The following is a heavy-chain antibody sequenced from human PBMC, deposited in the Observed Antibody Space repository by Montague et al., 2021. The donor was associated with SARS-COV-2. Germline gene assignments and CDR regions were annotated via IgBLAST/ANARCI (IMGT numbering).Heavy chain of an antibody. D-gene: IGHD3-10*01. V-gene: IGHV4-4*07. CDR2: IHTSGNT. CDR1: GASITTYY. J-gene: IGHJ5*02. CDR3: AGEATSGFGELMGVWFDP. Sequence: SETLSLTCTVSGASITTYYWSWIRQSAGKGLEWIGRIHTSGNTNYNPTLRSRVTMSVDTSKNQFSLKLNSVTAADTAVYYCAGEATSGFGELMGVWFDPWGQGTLVTVSS.